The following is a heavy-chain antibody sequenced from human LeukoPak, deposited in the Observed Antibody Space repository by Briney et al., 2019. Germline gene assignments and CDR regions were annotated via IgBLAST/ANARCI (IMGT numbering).Heavy chain of an antibody. CDR1: GGSICSSSYY. CDR2: IYYSGST. CDR3: ARDALREGDAFDI. Sequence: SETLSLTCTVSGGSICSSSYYWGWIRQPPGKGLEWIGSIYYSGSTYYNPSLKSRVTISVDTSKNQFSLKLSSVTAVDTAVYYCARDALREGDAFDIWGQGTMVTVSS. D-gene: IGHD4-17*01. V-gene: IGHV4-39*07. J-gene: IGHJ3*02.